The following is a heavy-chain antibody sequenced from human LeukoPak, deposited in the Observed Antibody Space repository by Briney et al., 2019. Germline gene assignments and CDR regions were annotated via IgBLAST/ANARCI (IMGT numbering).Heavy chain of an antibody. D-gene: IGHD4-17*01. CDR2: IYHSGST. Sequence: PSETLSLTCTVSGYSISSGYYWGWIRQPPGKGLEWIGSIYHSGSTYYNPSLKSRVTISVDTSENQFSLKLSSVTAADTAVYYCARSDYGDLAAFDIWGQGTMVTVSS. CDR3: ARSDYGDLAAFDI. CDR1: GYSISSGYY. V-gene: IGHV4-38-2*02. J-gene: IGHJ3*02.